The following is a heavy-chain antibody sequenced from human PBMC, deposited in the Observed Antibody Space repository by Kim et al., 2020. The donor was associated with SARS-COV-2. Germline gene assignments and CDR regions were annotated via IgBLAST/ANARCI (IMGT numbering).Heavy chain of an antibody. V-gene: IGHV3-9*01. CDR2: ISWNSGSI. J-gene: IGHJ4*02. D-gene: IGHD3-10*01. Sequence: GGSLRLSCAASGFTFDDYAMHWVRQAPGKGLEWVSGISWNSGSIGYADSVKGRFTISRDNAKNSLYLQMNSLRAEDTALYYCAKSMVRGVIPPLDYWGQGTLVTVSS. CDR3: AKSMVRGVIPPLDY. CDR1: GFTFDDYA.